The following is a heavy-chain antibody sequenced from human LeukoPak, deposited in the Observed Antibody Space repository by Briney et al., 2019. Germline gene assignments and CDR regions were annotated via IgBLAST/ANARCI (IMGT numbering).Heavy chain of an antibody. CDR3: AKGEYYDSSGYPPDY. D-gene: IGHD3-22*01. J-gene: IGHJ4*02. CDR2: IWYDGSNK. V-gene: IGHV3-33*06. Sequence: PGGSLRLSCAVSGLDFSSYGMHWVRQAPGKGLEWLAVIWYDGSNKYYADSVKGRFTISRDNSKNTLYLQMNSLRAEDTAVYYCAKGEYYDSSGYPPDYWGQRTLVTVSS. CDR1: GLDFSSYG.